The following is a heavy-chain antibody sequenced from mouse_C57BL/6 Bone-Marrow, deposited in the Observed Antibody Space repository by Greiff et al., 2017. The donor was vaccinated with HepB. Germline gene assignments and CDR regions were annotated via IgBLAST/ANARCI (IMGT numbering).Heavy chain of an antibody. V-gene: IGHV1-80*01. Sequence: QVQLKQSGAELVKPGASVKISCKASGYAFSSYWMNWVKQRPGKGLEWIGQIYPGDGDTNYNGKFKGKATLTADKSSSTAYMQLSSLTSEDSAVYFCARGFITTVVESFYYFDYWGQGTTLTVSS. CDR1: GYAFSSYW. J-gene: IGHJ2*01. D-gene: IGHD1-1*01. CDR3: ARGFITTVVESFYYFDY. CDR2: IYPGDGDT.